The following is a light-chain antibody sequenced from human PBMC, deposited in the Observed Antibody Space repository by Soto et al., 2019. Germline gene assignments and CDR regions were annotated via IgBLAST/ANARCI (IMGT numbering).Light chain of an antibody. V-gene: IGLV2-14*01. CDR1: YSDIGGYNF. Sequence: QSALTQPASVSGSRGQSITISCTGTYSDIGGYNFVSWYQQHPGKAPKFLIYEVINRPSGVSNRFSGSKSGNTASLTISGLQAEDEADYYCSSYSSKKTWVFGGGTKLTVL. CDR3: SSYSSKKTWV. CDR2: EVI. J-gene: IGLJ3*02.